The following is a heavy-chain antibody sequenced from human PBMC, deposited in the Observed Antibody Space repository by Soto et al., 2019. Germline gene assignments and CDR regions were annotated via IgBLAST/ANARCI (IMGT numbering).Heavy chain of an antibody. CDR1: GYTFTTYY. Sequence: QVQLVQSGAEVKKPGASVKVSCVASGYTFTTYYMHWVRQVPRQGLEWMGIINPSDNSTSYAQKFQGRVTMTRDTSTSTVYMELSSLRSEDTAVYYCARVDYGGSLPLDYWGQGTLVTVSS. V-gene: IGHV1-46*03. D-gene: IGHD4-17*01. CDR3: ARVDYGGSLPLDY. CDR2: INPSDNST. J-gene: IGHJ4*02.